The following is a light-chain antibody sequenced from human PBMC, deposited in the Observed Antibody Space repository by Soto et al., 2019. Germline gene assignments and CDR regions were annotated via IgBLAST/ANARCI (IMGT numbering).Light chain of an antibody. CDR1: SSDIGAYDY. CDR2: EVT. Sequence: QSALTQPASVSGSPGQSITISCSGSSSDIGAYDYVSWYQQHPGKAPKLLIYEVTSRPSGVSHRFSGSKSGNTASLTLSGLQAEDEADYYCSSYTSSSTLVFGGGTKVTVL. CDR3: SSYTSSSTLV. V-gene: IGLV2-14*01. J-gene: IGLJ2*01.